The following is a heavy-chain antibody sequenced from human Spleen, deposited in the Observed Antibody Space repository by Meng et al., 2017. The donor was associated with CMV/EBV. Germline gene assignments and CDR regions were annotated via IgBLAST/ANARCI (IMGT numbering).Heavy chain of an antibody. Sequence: GGSLRLSCAASGFTFSSYAMHWVRQAPGKGLEYVSAIISNGGSTYYADSVKGRFTISRDNSKNTLYLQLGSLRAEDMAVYYCAKDRGDFWSGFDYWGQGNLVTVSS. J-gene: IGHJ4*02. V-gene: IGHV3-64*02. D-gene: IGHD3-3*01. CDR2: IISNGGST. CDR3: AKDRGDFWSGFDY. CDR1: GFTFSSYA.